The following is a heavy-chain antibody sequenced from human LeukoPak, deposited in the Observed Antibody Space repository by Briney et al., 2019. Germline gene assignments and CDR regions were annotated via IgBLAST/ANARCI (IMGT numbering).Heavy chain of an antibody. J-gene: IGHJ6*02. CDR3: AKVPYSDYGSWRPPFMDV. V-gene: IGHV3-23*01. CDR1: GFAFNTYH. D-gene: IGHD3-10*01. Sequence: PGESLRLPCGASGFAFNTYHMNWVRQAPGKGLEWVSFILDNGNSKAYADSVKGRFTVSRDNSKNTLYLHMSSLRAEDTAIHYCAKVPYSDYGSWRPPFMDVWGQGTTVAVSS. CDR2: ILDNGNSK.